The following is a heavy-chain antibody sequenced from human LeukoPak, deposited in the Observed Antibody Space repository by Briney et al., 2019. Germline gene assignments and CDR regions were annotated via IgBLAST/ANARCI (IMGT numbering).Heavy chain of an antibody. CDR3: AREVRGVTQIVGYYYYYMDV. CDR1: GYSISSNYY. J-gene: IGHJ6*03. Sequence: SETLSLTCTVSGYSISSNYYWGWIRQPPGKGLEWIGSIYHSGSTYYNPSLKSRVTISVDTSKNQFSLKLSSVTAADTAVYYCAREVRGVTQIVGYYYYYMDVWGKGTTVTISS. CDR2: IYHSGST. V-gene: IGHV4-38-2*02. D-gene: IGHD3-10*01.